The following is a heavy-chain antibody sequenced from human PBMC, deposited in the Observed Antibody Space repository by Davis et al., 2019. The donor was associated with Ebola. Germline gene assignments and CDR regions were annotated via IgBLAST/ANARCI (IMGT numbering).Heavy chain of an antibody. CDR1: GFTFSDYY. J-gene: IGHJ4*02. V-gene: IGHV3-11*01. CDR2: ISSSGSTI. D-gene: IGHD3-10*01. CDR3: AKDGEGYYAREFGY. Sequence: GGSLRLSCAASGFTFSDYYMSWIRQAPGKGLEWVSYISSSGSTIYYADSVKGRFTIPRDNAKNSLYLQMNSLRAEDTAVYYCAKDGEGYYAREFGYWGQGTLVTVSS.